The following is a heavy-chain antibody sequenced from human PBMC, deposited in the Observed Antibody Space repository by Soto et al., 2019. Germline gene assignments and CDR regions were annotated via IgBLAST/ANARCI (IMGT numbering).Heavy chain of an antibody. J-gene: IGHJ6*02. CDR3: ARGSPTVTPPYYCYGMDV. Sequence: GGSLRLSCAASGFTFSSYEMNWVRQAPGKGLEWVSYISSSGSTIYYADSVKGRFTISRDNAKNSLYLQMNSLRAEDTAVYYCARGSPTVTPPYYCYGMDVWGQGTTVTVSS. CDR1: GFTFSSYE. D-gene: IGHD4-17*01. CDR2: ISSSGSTI. V-gene: IGHV3-48*03.